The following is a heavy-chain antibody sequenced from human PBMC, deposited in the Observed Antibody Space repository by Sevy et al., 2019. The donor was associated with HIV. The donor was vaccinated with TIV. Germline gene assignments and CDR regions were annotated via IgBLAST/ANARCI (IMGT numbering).Heavy chain of an antibody. D-gene: IGHD5-12*01. V-gene: IGHV4-61*02. CDR2: ISTTGNT. Sequence: SETLSLTCSVSGGSINSGDYYWTWLRQPAGRRLEWVGRISTTGNTNYNPSLKGRVTISLDMSKNQFSLDLNSVTASDTAVYFCARDLSRSGYYSFDFWGQGALVTVSS. CDR3: ARDLSRSGYYSFDF. J-gene: IGHJ4*02. CDR1: GGSINSGDYY.